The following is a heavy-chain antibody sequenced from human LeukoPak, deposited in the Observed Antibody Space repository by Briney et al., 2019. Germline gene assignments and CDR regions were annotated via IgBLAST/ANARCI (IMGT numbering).Heavy chain of an antibody. CDR2: MNPNSGNT. CDR3: ARGRPSDFGWPLMGEDY. Sequence: ASVTVSCKASGYTFTSYDINWVRQATGQGLEWMGWMNPNSGNTGYAQKFQGRVTMTRNTSISTAYMELSSLRSEDTAVYYCARGRPSDFGWPLMGEDYWGQGTLVTVS. CDR1: GYTFTSYD. D-gene: IGHD3-9*01. V-gene: IGHV1-8*01. J-gene: IGHJ4*02.